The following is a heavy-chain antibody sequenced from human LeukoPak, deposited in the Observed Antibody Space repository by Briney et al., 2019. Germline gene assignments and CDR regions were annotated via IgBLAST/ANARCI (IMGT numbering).Heavy chain of an antibody. D-gene: IGHD1-1*01. J-gene: IGHJ5*02. Sequence: ASVKVSCKASGGTFSSYAISWVRQAPGQGLEWMGGIIPIFGTANYAQKFQGRVTITTDESTSTAYMELSSLRSEDTAVYYCARTPGTMTWNDYWFDPWGQGTLVTVSS. V-gene: IGHV1-69*05. CDR1: GGTFSSYA. CDR2: IIPIFGTA. CDR3: ARTPGTMTWNDYWFDP.